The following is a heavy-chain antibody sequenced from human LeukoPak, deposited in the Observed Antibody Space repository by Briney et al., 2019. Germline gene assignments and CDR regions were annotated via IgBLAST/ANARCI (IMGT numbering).Heavy chain of an antibody. D-gene: IGHD1-26*01. CDR2: IYDSGST. Sequence: PSETLSLTCTVSGSSISSSTYYWGWIRQPPGKGLEWIGSIYDSGSTYYNPSLKSRVTISVDTSKNQFSLRLGSVTAADTAVYYCALGKGFGSLEYWGQGALVTVSS. CDR3: ALGKGFGSLEY. J-gene: IGHJ4*02. V-gene: IGHV4-39*01. CDR1: GSSISSSTYY.